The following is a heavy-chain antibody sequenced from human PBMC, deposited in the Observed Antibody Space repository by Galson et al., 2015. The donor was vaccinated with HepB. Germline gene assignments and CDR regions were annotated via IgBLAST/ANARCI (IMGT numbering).Heavy chain of an antibody. V-gene: IGHV3-73*01. CDR2: IRSKANSYAT. D-gene: IGHD3-10*01. J-gene: IGHJ4*02. CDR3: TSPLYGSGSYQDY. Sequence: SLRLSCAASGFTFSGSAMHWVRQASGKGLEWVGRIRSKANSYATAYAASVKGRFTISRDDSKNTAYLQMNSLETEDTAVYYCTSPLYGSGSYQDYWGQGTLVTVSS. CDR1: GFTFSGSA.